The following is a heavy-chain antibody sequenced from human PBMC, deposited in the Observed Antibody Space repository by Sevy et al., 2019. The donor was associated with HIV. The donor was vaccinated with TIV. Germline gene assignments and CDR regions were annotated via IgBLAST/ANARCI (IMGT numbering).Heavy chain of an antibody. CDR3: ARGYTGHEEGDY. Sequence: ASVKVSCKASGYTFTDYFLHWVRQAPGQGLEWMGWINPHSGGTIFAQKFQGRVAMTRDTSINTAYLDLGRLRFDDTAVYYCARGYTGHEEGDYWGQGTLVTVSS. D-gene: IGHD2-2*02. V-gene: IGHV1-2*02. J-gene: IGHJ4*02. CDR2: INPHSGGT. CDR1: GYTFTDYF.